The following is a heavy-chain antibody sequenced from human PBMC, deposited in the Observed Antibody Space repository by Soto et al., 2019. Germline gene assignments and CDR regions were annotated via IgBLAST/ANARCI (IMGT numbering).Heavy chain of an antibody. CDR3: ARSRYGDY. CDR1: GYGFTTYG. CDR2: ISAHNGNT. J-gene: IGHJ4*02. V-gene: IGHV1-18*01. Sequence: QVHLVQSGAEVKKPGASVKVSCKGSGYGFTTYGITWVRQAPGQGLEWMAWISAHNGNTNYAQKLQGRVTVTRDTSTSTAYMELRSLRSDDTALYYSARSRYGDYWGQVALVTLSS. D-gene: IGHD1-1*01.